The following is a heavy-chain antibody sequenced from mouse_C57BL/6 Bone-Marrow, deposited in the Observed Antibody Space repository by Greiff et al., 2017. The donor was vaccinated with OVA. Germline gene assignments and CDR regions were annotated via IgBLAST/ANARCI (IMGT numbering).Heavy chain of an antibody. CDR1: GFTFSSYA. Sequence: EVKLMESGGGLVKPGGSLKLSCAASGFTFSSYAMSWVRQTPEKRLEWVATISDGGSYTYYPDNVKGRFTISRDNAKNNLYLQMSQLKAEDTAMYYCARLLPLDYWGQGTTLTVSS. CDR2: ISDGGSYT. V-gene: IGHV5-4*03. J-gene: IGHJ2*01. CDR3: ARLLPLDY. D-gene: IGHD1-1*01.